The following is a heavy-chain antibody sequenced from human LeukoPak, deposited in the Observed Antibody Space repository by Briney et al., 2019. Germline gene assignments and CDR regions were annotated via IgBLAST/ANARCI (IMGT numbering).Heavy chain of an antibody. Sequence: PGGSLRLSCAASGFTFTSYTMNWVRQAPGKGLEWVSYITSSSSTIYYADSVKGRFTISRDNSKNTLYLQMNSLRAEDTAVYYCAKGLRGITMIVVVIKPFDYWGQGTLVTVSS. V-gene: IGHV3-48*01. CDR3: AKGLRGITMIVVVIKPFDY. J-gene: IGHJ4*02. CDR2: ITSSSSTI. D-gene: IGHD3-22*01. CDR1: GFTFTSYT.